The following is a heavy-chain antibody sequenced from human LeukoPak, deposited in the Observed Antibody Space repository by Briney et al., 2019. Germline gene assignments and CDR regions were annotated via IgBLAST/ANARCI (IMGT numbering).Heavy chain of an antibody. V-gene: IGHV4-4*07. CDR2: IYASWNS. CDR1: GDSINTYY. Sequence: PSETLSLTCSVSGDSINTYYWRWVRQSAGKGLEWIGRIYASWNSNYNPSLKSRVTMSLDTSKNHFSLRLTSITGADTAVYYCAAGRSGYLFQWGEGTLVTVCS. J-gene: IGHJ4*02. D-gene: IGHD3-22*01. CDR3: AAGRSGYLFQ.